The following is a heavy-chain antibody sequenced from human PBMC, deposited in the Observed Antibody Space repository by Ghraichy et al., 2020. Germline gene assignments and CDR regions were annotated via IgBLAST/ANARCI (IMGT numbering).Heavy chain of an antibody. CDR2: IIPIFGTA. D-gene: IGHD5-18*01. CDR1: GGTFSSYA. J-gene: IGHJ5*02. Sequence: SVKVSCKASGGTFSSYAISWVQQAPGQGLEWMGGIIPIFGTANYAQKFQGRVTITADESTSTAYMELSSLRSEDTAVYYCARDPGYSYGFGWFDPWGQGTLVTVSS. V-gene: IGHV1-69*13. CDR3: ARDPGYSYGFGWFDP.